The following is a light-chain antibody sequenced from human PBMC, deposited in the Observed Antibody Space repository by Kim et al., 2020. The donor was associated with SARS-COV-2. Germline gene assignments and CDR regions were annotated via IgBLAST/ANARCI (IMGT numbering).Light chain of an antibody. CDR3: YSRDSGMNYWV. CDR2: AKN. CDR1: TLGSYS. V-gene: IGLV3-19*01. Sequence: SSELTQDPAVSVALGQTVIITCQGDTLGSYSASWYQKKPGQAPITVIYAKNNRPSGIPDRFSGSNSGNTASLTITGAQAEDEADYYCYSRDSGMNYWVFG. J-gene: IGLJ3*02.